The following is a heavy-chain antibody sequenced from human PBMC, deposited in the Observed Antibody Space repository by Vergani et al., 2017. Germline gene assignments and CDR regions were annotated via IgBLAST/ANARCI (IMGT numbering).Heavy chain of an antibody. V-gene: IGHV3-23*04. D-gene: IGHD2-2*01. J-gene: IGHJ5*02. CDR2: ISGSGGRT. CDR3: AKAPNIVVVPAATRFDP. Sequence: EVQLVESGGGLVQPGGSLRLSCAASGVTFSSYAMSWVRPAPGKGLEWVSAISGSGGRTYYADSVKGRFTISRDNSKKTLYLQMSSLRAEDTAVYSCAKAPNIVVVPAATRFDPWGQGTLVTVSS. CDR1: GVTFSSYA.